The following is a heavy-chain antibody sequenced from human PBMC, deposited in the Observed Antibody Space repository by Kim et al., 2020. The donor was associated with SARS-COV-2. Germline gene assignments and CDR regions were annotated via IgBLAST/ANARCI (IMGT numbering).Heavy chain of an antibody. V-gene: IGHV3-21*01. CDR3: ARVRFVLWKQRCYYGMDV. J-gene: IGHJ6*02. CDR2: ISSSSSYI. Sequence: GGSLRLSCAASGFTFSSYSMNWVRQAPGKGLEWVSSISSSSSYIYYADSVKGRFTISRDNAKNSLYLQMNSLRAEDTAVYYCARVRFVLWKQRCYYGMDVWGQGTTVTVSS. CDR1: GFTFSSYS. D-gene: IGHD2-8*01.